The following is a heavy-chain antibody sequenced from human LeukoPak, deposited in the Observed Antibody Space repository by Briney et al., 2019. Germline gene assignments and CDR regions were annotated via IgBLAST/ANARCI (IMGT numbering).Heavy chain of an antibody. J-gene: IGHJ4*02. D-gene: IGHD4-11*01. CDR3: AKEPRSYRTFDY. CDR1: GFTFSSYS. Sequence: GGSLRLSCAASGFTFSSYSMNWVRQAPGKGLEWVSSISSSSSYIYYADSVKGRFTISRDNAKNTLYLQMNSLRAEDTAVYYCAKEPRSYRTFDYWGQGTLVTVSS. V-gene: IGHV3-21*04. CDR2: ISSSSSYI.